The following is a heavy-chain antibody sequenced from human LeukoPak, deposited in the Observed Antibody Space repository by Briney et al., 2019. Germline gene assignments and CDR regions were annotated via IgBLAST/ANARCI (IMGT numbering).Heavy chain of an antibody. Sequence: GASVKVSCKASGYTFTSYDINWVRQATGQGLEWMGWMNPNSGNTGHAQKFQGRVTMTRNTSISTAYMELSSLRSEDTAMYYCARRRDSSSWYLAFDIWGQGTMVTVSS. CDR2: MNPNSGNT. CDR3: ARRRDSSSWYLAFDI. D-gene: IGHD6-13*01. CDR1: GYTFTSYD. J-gene: IGHJ3*02. V-gene: IGHV1-8*01.